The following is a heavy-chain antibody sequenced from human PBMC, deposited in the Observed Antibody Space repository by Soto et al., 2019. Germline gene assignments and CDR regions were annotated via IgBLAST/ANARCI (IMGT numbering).Heavy chain of an antibody. CDR2: IKSESDSGTA. D-gene: IGHD6-25*01. CDR3: ATALPGVTTAGRDPFSYDAIDV. V-gene: IGHV3-15*01. J-gene: IGHJ6*02. CDR1: GFTFSHAW. Sequence: EAQLVESGGGLVKPGGSLRLSCAASGFTFSHAWMRWVRQAPGKGLEWVGRIKSESDSGTADTAAPVKGRFTISREGSKNTLYLHMSNLKTEDTRVYYCATALPGVTTAGRDPFSYDAIDVWGQGTTVTVSS.